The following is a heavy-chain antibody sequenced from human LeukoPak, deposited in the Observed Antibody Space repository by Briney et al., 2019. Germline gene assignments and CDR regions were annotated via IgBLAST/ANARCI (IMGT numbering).Heavy chain of an antibody. CDR2: IKEDGSDK. D-gene: IGHD3-22*01. CDR1: GFTFSSYW. J-gene: IGHJ6*02. V-gene: IGHV3-7*01. Sequence: PGGSLRLSCAASGFTFSSYWMSWVRQAPGKGLEWVANIKEDGSDKYYVDSVKGRFTISRDNAKNSLYLQMNSLRAEDTAVYYCARRFSSGYGFDGMDVWGQGTTVTVSS. CDR3: ARRFSSGYGFDGMDV.